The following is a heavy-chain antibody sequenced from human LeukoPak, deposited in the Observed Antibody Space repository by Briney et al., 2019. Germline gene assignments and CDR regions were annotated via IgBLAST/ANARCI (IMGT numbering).Heavy chain of an antibody. J-gene: IGHJ4*02. CDR1: GFTFINYA. CDR2: ISGGSDGT. V-gene: IGHV3-23*01. Sequence: GSLRLSCAASGFTFINYAMSWVRQAPGMGLEWVSGISGGSDGTYYADSVKGRFTISRDNSKSSLYLQMNSLRAEDTAIYFCARDVWTYYDSWSGYSDFWGQGTLVTVSS. CDR3: ARDVWTYYDSWSGYSDF. D-gene: IGHD3-3*01.